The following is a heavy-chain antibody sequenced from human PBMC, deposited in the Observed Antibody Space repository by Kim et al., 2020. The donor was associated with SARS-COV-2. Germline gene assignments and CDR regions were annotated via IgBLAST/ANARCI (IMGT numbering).Heavy chain of an antibody. CDR3: ARATMITFGGVIDHFDY. V-gene: IGHV4-31*01. J-gene: IGHJ4*02. D-gene: IGHD3-16*02. Sequence: RQSLVTISVDTSKNQFSLKLSSVTAADTAVYYCARATMITFGGVIDHFDYWGQGTLVTVSS.